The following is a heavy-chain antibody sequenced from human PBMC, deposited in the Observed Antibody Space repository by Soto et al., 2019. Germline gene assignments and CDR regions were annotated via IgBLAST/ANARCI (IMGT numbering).Heavy chain of an antibody. CDR2: ICYSGST. J-gene: IGHJ4*02. Sequence: PSETLSLTCTVSGGSISSYYWNWVRQPPGKGLEWIGYICYSGSTNYAPSLKSRVTISVDTSKNQFSLKLSSVTAADTAVYYCARDMRLCGGWGGFDYWGQGTLVTVSS. CDR3: ARDMRLCGGWGGFDY. D-gene: IGHD6-19*01. V-gene: IGHV4-59*12. CDR1: GGSISSYY.